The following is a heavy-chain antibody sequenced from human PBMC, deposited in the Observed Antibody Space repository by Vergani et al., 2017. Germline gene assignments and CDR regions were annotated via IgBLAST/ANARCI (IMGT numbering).Heavy chain of an antibody. J-gene: IGHJ4*02. V-gene: IGHV4-59*01. Sequence: QVQLQESGPGLVKPSETLSLTCTVSGGSISSYYWSWIRQPPGKGLEWIGYIYYSGSTNYNPSLKSRVTISVDTSKNQFSLKLSSVTAADPAVYYCARSTTVTFDYWGQGTLVTVSS. D-gene: IGHD4-17*01. CDR3: ARSTTVTFDY. CDR2: IYYSGST. CDR1: GGSISSYY.